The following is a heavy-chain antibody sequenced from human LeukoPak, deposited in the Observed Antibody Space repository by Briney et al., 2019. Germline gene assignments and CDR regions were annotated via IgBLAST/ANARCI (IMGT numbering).Heavy chain of an antibody. V-gene: IGHV3-21*01. D-gene: IGHD3-16*02. CDR1: GFTFSSYS. Sequence: GGSLRLSCAASGFTFSSYSMNWVRQAPGKGLEWVSSISSSSSYIYYADSVKGRFTISRDNAKNLLYLQMNSLRAEDTAVYYCARDDYVWGSYRLGLDAFDIWGQGTMVTVSS. CDR3: ARDDYVWGSYRLGLDAFDI. J-gene: IGHJ3*02. CDR2: ISSSSSYI.